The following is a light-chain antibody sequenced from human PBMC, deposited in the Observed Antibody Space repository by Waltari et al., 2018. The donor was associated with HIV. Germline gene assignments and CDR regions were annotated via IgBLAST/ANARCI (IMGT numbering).Light chain of an antibody. CDR2: AAS. CDR3: QQSYSTLRT. Sequence: DIQMTQSPSSLSASVGDRVTITCRASQSISSYLNWYQQKPGKAPKLLIYAASSLQSGVPSRFSGSGSGTDFTLTISSLQPEDFATYYCQQSYSTLRT. CDR1: QSISSY. V-gene: IGKV1-39*01. J-gene: IGKJ1*01.